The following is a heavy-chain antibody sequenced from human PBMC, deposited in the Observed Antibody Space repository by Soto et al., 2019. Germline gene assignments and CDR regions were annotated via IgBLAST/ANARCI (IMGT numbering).Heavy chain of an antibody. CDR2: ISSSGSTI. V-gene: IGHV3-48*04. D-gene: IGHD3-22*01. J-gene: IGHJ4*02. Sequence: PGGSLRLSCAASGFTFSSYSMNWVRQAPGKGLEWVSYISSSGSTIYYADSVKGRFTISRDNAKNTLYLQMNSLRAEDTAVYYCARDPGTGYYDSSGYYYDWGQGTLVTVSS. CDR1: GFTFSSYS. CDR3: ARDPGTGYYDSSGYYYD.